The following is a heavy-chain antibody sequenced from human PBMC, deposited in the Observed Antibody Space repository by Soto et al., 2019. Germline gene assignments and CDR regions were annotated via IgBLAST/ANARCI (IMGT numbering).Heavy chain of an antibody. V-gene: IGHV1-8*01. CDR1: GYTFTSYD. CDR3: ARLDNWGVHYYYGMDV. CDR2: MNPNSGNT. Sequence: ASVKVSCKASGYTFTSYDINWVRQATGQGLEWMGWMNPNSGNTGYAQKFQGRVTMTRNTSISTAYMELRSLRSDDTAVYYCARLDNWGVHYYYGMDVWGQGTTVTVSS. D-gene: IGHD7-27*01. J-gene: IGHJ6*02.